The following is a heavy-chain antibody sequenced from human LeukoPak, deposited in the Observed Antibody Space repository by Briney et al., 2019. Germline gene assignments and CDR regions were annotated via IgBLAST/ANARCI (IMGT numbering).Heavy chain of an antibody. Sequence: GGSLRLSCAASGFTFSSCAMTWVRQAPGKGLEWVANIKQDGSEKYYVDSVKGRFTISRDNAKNSLYLQMNSLRAEDTAVYYCARLIGDYGDYVDLFDYWGQGTLVTVSS. CDR1: GFTFSSCA. CDR3: ARLIGDYGDYVDLFDY. D-gene: IGHD4-17*01. J-gene: IGHJ4*02. CDR2: IKQDGSEK. V-gene: IGHV3-7*01.